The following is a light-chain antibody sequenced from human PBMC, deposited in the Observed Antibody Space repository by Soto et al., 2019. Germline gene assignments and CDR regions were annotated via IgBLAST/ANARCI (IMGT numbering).Light chain of an antibody. CDR2: SNN. CDR1: SSNIGGTNY. CDR3: ASWDDTLGAVI. J-gene: IGLJ2*01. V-gene: IGLV1-47*02. Sequence: QSVLTQPPSASGTPGQRVSISCSGSSSNIGGTNYAYWYQQLPGAAPKLLIHSNNLRPSGVPARISGSKSGTSASLAISGLLYEDEAVDYCASWDDTLGAVIFGGGTKVTVL.